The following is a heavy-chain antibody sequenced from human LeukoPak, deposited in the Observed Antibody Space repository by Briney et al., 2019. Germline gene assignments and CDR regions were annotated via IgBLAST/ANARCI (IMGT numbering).Heavy chain of an antibody. CDR3: ARDGIRWELLSALDI. CDR2: ISAYNGNT. J-gene: IGHJ3*02. Sequence: ASVKVSCKASGYTFTSYGISWVRQAPGQGLEWMGWISAYNGNTNYAQKLQGRVTMTTDTSTSTAYMELRSLRSDDTAVYYCARDGIRWELLSALDIWGQGTMVTVSS. D-gene: IGHD1-26*01. CDR1: GYTFTSYG. V-gene: IGHV1-18*01.